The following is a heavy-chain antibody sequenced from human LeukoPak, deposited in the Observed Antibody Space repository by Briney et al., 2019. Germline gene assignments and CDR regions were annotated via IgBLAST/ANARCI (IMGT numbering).Heavy chain of an antibody. Sequence: SETLSLTCTVSGGSIRSNYWSWIRQPPGKGLEWIGYIYYSGSTYYNPSLKSRVTISVDTSKNLFSLKLSSVTAADTAVYYCARVQRPLDGADYWGQGTLVTVSS. J-gene: IGHJ4*02. CDR2: IYYSGST. D-gene: IGHD1-1*01. CDR1: GGSIRSNY. CDR3: ARVQRPLDGADY. V-gene: IGHV4-59*01.